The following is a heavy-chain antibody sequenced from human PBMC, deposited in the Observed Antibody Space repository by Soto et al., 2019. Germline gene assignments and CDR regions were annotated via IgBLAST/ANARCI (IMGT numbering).Heavy chain of an antibody. CDR2: IYYSGST. J-gene: IGHJ5*02. Sequence: PSQTRSLTCTVSGDSISNGGYYLSWIRQHPGKGLEWIGYIYYSGSTYYNPSLKSRVTISVDTSKNQFSLKLSSVTAADTAVYYCAAARLTNWFDPWGQGTLVTVSS. CDR1: GDSISNGGYY. CDR3: AAARLTNWFDP. D-gene: IGHD6-6*01. V-gene: IGHV4-31*03.